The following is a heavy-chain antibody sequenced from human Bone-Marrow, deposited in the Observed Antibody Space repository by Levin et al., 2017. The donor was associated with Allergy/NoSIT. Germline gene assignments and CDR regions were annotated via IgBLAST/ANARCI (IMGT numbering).Heavy chain of an antibody. CDR1: DGSLNDYY. Sequence: PSETLSLTCSVSDGSLNDYYWAWIRQAPDKGLEWVGYRYYSGSTHYHPSLKGRVSVSVDTSKNQLSLQLTSVTAADTAVYYCARGPRDGSGTCSFRLVSWGQGILVTVSS. CDR3: ARGPRDGSGTCSFRLVS. CDR2: RYYSGST. J-gene: IGHJ5*02. V-gene: IGHV4-59*01. D-gene: IGHD3-10*01.